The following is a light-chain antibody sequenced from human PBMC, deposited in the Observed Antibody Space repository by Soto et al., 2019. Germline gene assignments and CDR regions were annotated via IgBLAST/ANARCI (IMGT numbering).Light chain of an antibody. CDR2: GAS. Sequence: EIVLTQSPATLSLSPGERATLSCRASQSVSSSYLAWYQQKHGQAPRLLIYGASSRATAIPDRFSGSGSGSDFTLTISRRELEHDEVYYCQLYGTSLWFTFGPGTKVDIK. CDR1: QSVSSSY. CDR3: QLYGTSLWFT. J-gene: IGKJ3*01. V-gene: IGKV3-20*01.